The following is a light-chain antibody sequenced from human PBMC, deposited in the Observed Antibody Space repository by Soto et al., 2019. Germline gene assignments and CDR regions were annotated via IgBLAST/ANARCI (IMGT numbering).Light chain of an antibody. Sequence: DIVMTKSPDSLAVSLGERATINCKSSQSVLYSSNNKNYLAWYQQKPGQPPKLLIYWASTRESGVPDRFSGSGSGTDVTLTIISLQAEDVAVYYCQQYYSTPPVTFGQGTRLEIK. CDR2: WAS. J-gene: IGKJ5*01. CDR3: QQYYSTPPVT. V-gene: IGKV4-1*01. CDR1: QSVLYSSNNKNY.